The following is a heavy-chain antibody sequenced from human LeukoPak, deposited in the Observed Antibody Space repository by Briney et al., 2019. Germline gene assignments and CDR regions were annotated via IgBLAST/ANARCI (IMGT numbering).Heavy chain of an antibody. J-gene: IGHJ4*02. D-gene: IGHD1-26*01. Sequence: GGSLRLFYAASGFTFNSYGMNWVRQAPGKGLEWVSSISSSSSYIYYADSVKGRFTIPRDNAKISLYLQMNSLRAEDTAVYYCAREEYSGSYFFDYCGQGTLFTVSS. V-gene: IGHV3-21*01. CDR2: ISSSSSYI. CDR1: GFTFNSYG. CDR3: AREEYSGSYFFDY.